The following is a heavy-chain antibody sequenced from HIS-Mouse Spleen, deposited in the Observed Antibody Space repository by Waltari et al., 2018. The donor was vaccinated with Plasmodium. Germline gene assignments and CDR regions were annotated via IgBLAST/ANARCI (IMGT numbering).Heavy chain of an antibody. Sequence: QVQLVQSGAEVKKPGASVKVSCKASGYTFTGYYMHWVRQAPGQGLEWMGWINPNSGGTNDAQKFQGRVTMTRETSISTAYMELSRLRSDDTAVYYCARDNFAAGNFDYWGQGTLVTVSS. CDR1: GYTFTGYY. D-gene: IGHD6-13*01. CDR3: ARDNFAAGNFDY. V-gene: IGHV1-2*02. J-gene: IGHJ4*02. CDR2: INPNSGGT.